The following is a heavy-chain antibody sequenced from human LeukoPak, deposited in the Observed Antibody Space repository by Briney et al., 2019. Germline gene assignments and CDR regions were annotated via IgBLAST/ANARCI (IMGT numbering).Heavy chain of an antibody. V-gene: IGHV4-59*01. D-gene: IGHD2-15*01. CDR3: ARDLVERPLNY. Sequence: SETLSLTCTVSGGSISSFYWSWIRQPPGKGLEWIGYIYYSGSTNYNPSLKSRVTISVDTSKNQFSLKLSSVTAADTAVYYCARDLVERPLNYWGQGTLVTVSS. J-gene: IGHJ4*02. CDR2: IYYSGST. CDR1: GGSISSFY.